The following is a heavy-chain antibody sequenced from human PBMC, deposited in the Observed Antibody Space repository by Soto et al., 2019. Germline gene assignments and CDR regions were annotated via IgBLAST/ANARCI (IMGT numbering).Heavy chain of an antibody. CDR1: GDSISSVDYF. CDR2: IYKSATT. D-gene: IGHD2-15*01. CDR3: ARGRYCLTGRCFPNWFDS. Sequence: KASETLSLTCSVSGDSISSVDYFWAWIRQPPGQALEYIGYIYKSATTYYNPSFESRVAISLDTSKSQFSLNVTFVTAADTAVYFCARGRYCLTGRCFPNWFDSWGQGTLVTVSS. J-gene: IGHJ5*01. V-gene: IGHV4-30-4*01.